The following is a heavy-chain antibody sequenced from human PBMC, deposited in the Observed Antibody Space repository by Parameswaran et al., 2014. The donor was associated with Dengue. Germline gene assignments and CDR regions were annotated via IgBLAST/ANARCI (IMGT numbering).Heavy chain of an antibody. V-gene: IGHV3-15*01. CDR2: IKSKTDGGTT. J-gene: IGHJ6*02. Sequence: WIRQPPGKGLEWVGRIKSKTDGGTTDYAAPVKGRFTISRDDSKNTLYLQMNSLKTEDTAVYYCTTANRGLMDVWGQGTTVTVSS. CDR3: TTANRGLMDV. D-gene: IGHD1-14*01.